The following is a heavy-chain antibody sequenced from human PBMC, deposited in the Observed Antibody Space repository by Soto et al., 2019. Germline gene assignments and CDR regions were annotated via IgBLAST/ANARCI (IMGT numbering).Heavy chain of an antibody. CDR2: INHSGST. Sequence: SETLSLTCAVYGGSFSGYYWSWIRQPPGKGLEWIGEINHSGSTNYNPSLKSRVTISVDTSKNQFSLKLSSVTAADTAVYYCARGLDYWGQGTLVTVS. CDR3: ARGLDY. J-gene: IGHJ4*02. CDR1: GGSFSGYY. V-gene: IGHV4-34*01.